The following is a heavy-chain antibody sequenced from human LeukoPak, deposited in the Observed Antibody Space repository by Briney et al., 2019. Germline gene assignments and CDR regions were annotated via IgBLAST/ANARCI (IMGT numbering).Heavy chain of an antibody. D-gene: IGHD6-13*01. CDR1: GGSISSSNW. V-gene: IGHV4-4*02. Sequence: SGTLFLTCAVSGGSISSSNWWSWVRQPPGKGLEWIGEIYHSGSTNYNPPLQSRVTISVDKSKNQFSLKLSSVTAADTAVYYCARENHISSWSYWGQGTLVTVSS. J-gene: IGHJ4*02. CDR3: ARENHISSWSY. CDR2: IYHSGST.